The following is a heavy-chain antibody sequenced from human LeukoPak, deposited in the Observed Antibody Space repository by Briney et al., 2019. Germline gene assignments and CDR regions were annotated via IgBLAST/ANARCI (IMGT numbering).Heavy chain of an antibody. J-gene: IGHJ5*02. CDR1: GGSISGDGQY. Sequence: SETLSLTYTVSGGSISGDGQYWSWIRQHPGKGLEWIGYIYYSGNSYYNPSLKSRVTISADTSENQFSLQLNSVTAADTAVYYCARVIVSYRYDANWFDPWGQGTLVTVSS. D-gene: IGHD2-8*01. CDR2: IYYSGNS. V-gene: IGHV4-31*03. CDR3: ARVIVSYRYDANWFDP.